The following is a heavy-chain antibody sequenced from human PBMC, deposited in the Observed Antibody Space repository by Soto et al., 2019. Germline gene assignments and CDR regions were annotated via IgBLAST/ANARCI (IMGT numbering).Heavy chain of an antibody. J-gene: IGHJ4*02. CDR3: ARDPSGSKDFDY. D-gene: IGHD1-26*01. Sequence: QVQLVQSGTEVKMSGASVKVSGKTSGYSFSSYGISWVRQGPGQGLEWMGWIDSYKGHTNYAQKFQGRVTVTTDTSTSTAYMDLRSLTSDDTGVYYCARDPSGSKDFDYWGQGTLVTVSS. V-gene: IGHV1-18*01. CDR1: GYSFSSYG. CDR2: IDSYKGHT.